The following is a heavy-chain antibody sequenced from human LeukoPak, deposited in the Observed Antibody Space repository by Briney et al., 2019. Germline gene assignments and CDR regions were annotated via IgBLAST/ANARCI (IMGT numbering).Heavy chain of an antibody. CDR1: GFTFSSYA. V-gene: IGHV3-30-3*01. CDR3: ARDRVGATDYFDY. CDR2: ISYDGSNK. D-gene: IGHD1-26*01. J-gene: IGHJ4*02. Sequence: GRSLRLSCAASGFTFSSYAMHWVRQAPGKGLEWVAVISYDGSNKYYADSVKGGFTISRDNSKNTLYLQMNSLRAEDTAVYYCARDRVGATDYFDYWGQGTLVTVSS.